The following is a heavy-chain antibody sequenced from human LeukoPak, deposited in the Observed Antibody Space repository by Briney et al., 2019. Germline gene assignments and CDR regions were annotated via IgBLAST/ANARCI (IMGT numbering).Heavy chain of an antibody. Sequence: SETLSLTCAVSGYSISSGYYWGWIRQPPGKGLEWIGSIYHGGSTYYNPSLKSRVTISVDTSKNQFSLKLSSVTAADTAVYYCARIMYNWFDPWGQGTLVTVSS. CDR2: IYHGGST. V-gene: IGHV4-38-2*01. D-gene: IGHD2-8*01. J-gene: IGHJ5*02. CDR3: ARIMYNWFDP. CDR1: GYSISSGYY.